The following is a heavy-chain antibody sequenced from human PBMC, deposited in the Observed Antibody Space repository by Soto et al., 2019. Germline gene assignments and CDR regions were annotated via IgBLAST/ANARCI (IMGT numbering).Heavy chain of an antibody. CDR1: GDDFSTYW. Sequence: GESLKISCKGSGDDFSTYWIGWVRQVPGKGLEWMGIIYPEDSETKYSPSFQGQVTISADKSINTAYLHWKSLKSSDSAIYYCAGREGVRDRGGDGFDVGGQGAMVTVSS. CDR2: IYPEDSET. V-gene: IGHV5-51*01. D-gene: IGHD1-26*01. J-gene: IGHJ3*01. CDR3: AGREGVRDRGGDGFDV.